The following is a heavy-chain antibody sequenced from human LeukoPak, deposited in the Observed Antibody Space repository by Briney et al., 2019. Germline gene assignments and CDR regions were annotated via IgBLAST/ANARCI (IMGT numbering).Heavy chain of an antibody. J-gene: IGHJ4*02. D-gene: IGHD3-16*01. CDR3: AKVGWGVFDY. CDR2: ITSSSGTI. V-gene: IGHV3-48*04. Sequence: GGSLRLSCAASGFTFSSHSMNWVRQAPGKGLEWISYITSSSGTIYYADSVKGRFTISRDNAKSSLYLQMNSLRAEDTAVCYCAKVGWGVFDYWGQGTLVTVSS. CDR1: GFTFSSHS.